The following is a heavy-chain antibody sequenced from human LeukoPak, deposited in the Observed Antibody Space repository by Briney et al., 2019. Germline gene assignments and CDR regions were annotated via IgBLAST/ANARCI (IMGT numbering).Heavy chain of an antibody. Sequence: GGSLRLSCAASGFAFSSYAMHWVRQAPGKGLEWVAVISYDGSNKYYADSVKGRFTISRDNSKNTLYLQMNSLRAEDTAVYYCASPVGAYYYYYGMDVWGQGTTVTVSS. CDR2: ISYDGSNK. CDR3: ASPVGAYYYYYGMDV. V-gene: IGHV3-30-3*01. CDR1: GFAFSSYA. J-gene: IGHJ6*02. D-gene: IGHD1-26*01.